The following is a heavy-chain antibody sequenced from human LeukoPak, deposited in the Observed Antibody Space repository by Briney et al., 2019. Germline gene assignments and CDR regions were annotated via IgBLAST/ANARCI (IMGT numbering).Heavy chain of an antibody. CDR1: GYTXTGYF. V-gene: IGHV1-2*02. Sequence: GASVKVSCKASGYTXTGYFIHGVRQAPGQGLEWMGWINPNSGGTNYAQKFQGRVTMTRDTSISTAYMELSRLTSDDTAVYYCARDNWGGMDDDYWGQGTLVTVSS. J-gene: IGHJ4*02. CDR3: ARDNWGGMDDDY. CDR2: INPNSGGT. D-gene: IGHD7-27*01.